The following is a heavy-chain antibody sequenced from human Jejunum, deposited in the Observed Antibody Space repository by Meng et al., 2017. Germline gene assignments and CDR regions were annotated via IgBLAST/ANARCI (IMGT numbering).Heavy chain of an antibody. CDR2: IDPSEST. CDR3: ARAYCTDVSCHDFFDS. Sequence: VELRGSGPGLVQPSGPLPPTSAVSGSSISRTNWWSWVRQPPGKGLEWIGKIDPSESTHYNPSLKGRVTISADRSKNQFSLRLTSVTAADTAIYYCARAYCTDVSCHDFFDSWGQGTLVTVSS. D-gene: IGHD2-8*01. J-gene: IGHJ4*02. V-gene: IGHV4-4*02. CDR1: GSSISRTNW.